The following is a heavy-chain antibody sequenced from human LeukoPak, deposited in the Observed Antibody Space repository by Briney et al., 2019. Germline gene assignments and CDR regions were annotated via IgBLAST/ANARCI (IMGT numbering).Heavy chain of an antibody. D-gene: IGHD3-10*01. CDR1: GDSISSDGNY. Sequence: SETLSLTCTVSGDSISSDGNYWTCIRPHPGKDLEWIGYIYNSGSTYYNPSLKSRLIISLDTYKNQFSLKLTSVTAADTAVYYCARSGGLAELAFDYWGQGTLVTVSS. CDR2: IYNSGST. CDR3: ARSGGLAELAFDY. V-gene: IGHV4-31*03. J-gene: IGHJ4*02.